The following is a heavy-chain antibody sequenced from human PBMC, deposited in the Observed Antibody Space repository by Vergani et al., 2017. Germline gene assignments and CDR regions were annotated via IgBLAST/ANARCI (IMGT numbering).Heavy chain of an antibody. D-gene: IGHD4-17*01. J-gene: IGHJ6*02. CDR1: AYTFTDHY. CDR3: STPQTVTTGGMEV. Sequence: EVQLVQSAAEVKKPGATMKISCKVSAYTFTDHYMHWVKQAPGKGLEWMGLVDPEDGETIYAKKFKGRVTIAADTSTDTAHLELSSLRSEDTAVYYCSTPQTVTTGGMEVWGQGTTVIVSS. V-gene: IGHV1-69-2*01. CDR2: VDPEDGET.